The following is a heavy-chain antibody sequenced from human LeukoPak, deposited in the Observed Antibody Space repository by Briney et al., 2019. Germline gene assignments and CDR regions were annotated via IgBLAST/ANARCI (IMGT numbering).Heavy chain of an antibody. CDR2: INPNSGGT. V-gene: IGHV1-2*02. D-gene: IGHD3-10*01. Sequence: ASVKVSCKASGYTLTGYYIHWVRQAPGQGLEWMGWINPNSGGTNCVQKFQGRVTMTRDTSISTGYMELRRLRSGDTAVYYCARAGGTMVRGVIGGKSYYMDVWGKGTTVTISS. CDR1: GYTLTGYY. J-gene: IGHJ6*03. CDR3: ARAGGTMVRGVIGGKSYYMDV.